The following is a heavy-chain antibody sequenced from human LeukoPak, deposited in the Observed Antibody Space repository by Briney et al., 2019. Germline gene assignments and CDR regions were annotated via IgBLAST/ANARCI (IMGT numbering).Heavy chain of an antibody. D-gene: IGHD3-10*01. V-gene: IGHV4-59*08. CDR3: ARHLDYYGSGTYEF. CDR1: GGSISSYH. Sequence: NSSETLSLTCTVSGGSISSYHWSWIRQPPGKGLEWIGYISYSGSTNYNPSLKSRVTISVDTSKNQFSLRLSSVTAADTAVYYCARHLDYYGSGTYEFWGQGTLVTVSS. CDR2: ISYSGST. J-gene: IGHJ4*02.